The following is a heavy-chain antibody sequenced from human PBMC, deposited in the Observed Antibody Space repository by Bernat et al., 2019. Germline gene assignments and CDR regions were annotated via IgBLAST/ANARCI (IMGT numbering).Heavy chain of an antibody. V-gene: IGHV3-48*01. Sequence: EVQLVESGGGLVQPGGSLRLSCAASALTFSTYNFTWVRQAPGKGLEWLSYISSSGSTIYYAASVKGRFTISRDNAKNSLSLQINSLRAEDTAVYYCASEDRGTSYWGQGTLVTVSS. CDR3: ASEDRGTSY. J-gene: IGHJ4*02. CDR1: ALTFSTYN. CDR2: ISSSGSTI. D-gene: IGHD3-16*01.